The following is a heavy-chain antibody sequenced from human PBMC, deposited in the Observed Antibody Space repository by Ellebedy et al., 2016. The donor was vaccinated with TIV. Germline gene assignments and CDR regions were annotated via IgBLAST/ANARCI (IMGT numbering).Heavy chain of an antibody. Sequence: ASVKVSCXASGYTFTGYYMHWVRQAPGQGLEWMGWINPNSGGTNYAQKFQGRVTMTRDTSISTAYMELSRLRSDDTAVYYCARDYYYGSGSSDYWGQGTLVTVSS. CDR1: GYTFTGYY. V-gene: IGHV1-2*02. CDR3: ARDYYYGSGSSDY. D-gene: IGHD3-10*01. J-gene: IGHJ4*02. CDR2: INPNSGGT.